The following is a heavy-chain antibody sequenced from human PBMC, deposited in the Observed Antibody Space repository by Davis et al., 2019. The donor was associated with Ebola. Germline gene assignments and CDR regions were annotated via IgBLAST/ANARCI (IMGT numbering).Heavy chain of an antibody. V-gene: IGHV3-23*01. Sequence: PGGLLRPPCHPPGSTSRNYLMSWARQAPGKGLEWVPTFGAGGDTYYADPVKGRFAISRDNSRGTLYLQMNSLRVEDSAIYYCVKDSSNIWFDIWGQGTLVTVSS. D-gene: IGHD2/OR15-2a*01. CDR1: GSTSRNYL. J-gene: IGHJ3*02. CDR3: VKDSSNIWFDI. CDR2: FGAGGDT.